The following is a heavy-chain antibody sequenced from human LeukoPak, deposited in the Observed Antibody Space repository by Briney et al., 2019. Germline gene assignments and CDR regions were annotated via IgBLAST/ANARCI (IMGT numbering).Heavy chain of an antibody. V-gene: IGHV4-59*01. J-gene: IGHJ5*02. CDR2: IYYSGST. D-gene: IGHD3-22*01. CDR1: GGSISSYY. Sequence: SETLSLTCTVSGGSISSYYWNWIRQPPGKGLEWIGYIYYSGSTNYNPSLKSRVTISVDTSKNQFSLKLSSVTAADTAVYYCARVYYYDSSGYYYYWFDPWGQGTLVTVSS. CDR3: ARVYYYDSSGYYYYWFDP.